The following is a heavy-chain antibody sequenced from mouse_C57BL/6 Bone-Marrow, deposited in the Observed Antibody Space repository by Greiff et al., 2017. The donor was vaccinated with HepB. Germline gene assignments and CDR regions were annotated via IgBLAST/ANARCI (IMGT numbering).Heavy chain of an antibody. CDR2: IYPRSGNT. V-gene: IGHV1-81*01. CDR1: GYTFTSYG. CDR3: AREPYYYGNYFDY. D-gene: IGHD1-1*01. Sequence: SGAELARPGASVKLSCKASGYTFTSYGISWVKQRTGQGLEWIGEIYPRSGNTYYNEKFKGKATLTADKSSSTAYMELRSLTSEDSAVYFCAREPYYYGNYFDYWGQGTTLTVSS. J-gene: IGHJ2*01.